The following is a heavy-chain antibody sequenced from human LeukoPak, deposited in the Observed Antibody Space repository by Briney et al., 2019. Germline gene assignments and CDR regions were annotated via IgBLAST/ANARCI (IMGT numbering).Heavy chain of an antibody. J-gene: IGHJ4*02. CDR3: AKVLYGSGWYADY. CDR1: GFTFSSYA. CDR2: ISGSGGST. V-gene: IGHV3-23*01. Sequence: GESLKISCAASGFTFSSYAMSWVRQAPGKGLEWVSAISGSGGSTYYADSVKGRFTISRDNSKNTLYLQMNSLRAEDTAVYYCAKVLYGSGWYADYWGQGTLVTVSS. D-gene: IGHD6-19*01.